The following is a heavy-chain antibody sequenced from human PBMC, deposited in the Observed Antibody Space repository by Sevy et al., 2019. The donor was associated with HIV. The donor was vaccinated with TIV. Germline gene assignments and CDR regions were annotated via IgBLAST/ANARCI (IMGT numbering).Heavy chain of an antibody. Sequence: GGSLRLSCAASGFTFSSYWMHWVRQAPGKGLVWVSRINSDGSSTSYADSVKGRFTISRDNAKNTLYLQMNSLRDEDTAVYYCARDSSSGYYYYYYMDVWGKGTTVTVSS. CDR2: INSDGSST. CDR3: ARDSSSGYYYYYYMDV. V-gene: IGHV3-74*01. D-gene: IGHD6-6*01. CDR1: GFTFSSYW. J-gene: IGHJ6*03.